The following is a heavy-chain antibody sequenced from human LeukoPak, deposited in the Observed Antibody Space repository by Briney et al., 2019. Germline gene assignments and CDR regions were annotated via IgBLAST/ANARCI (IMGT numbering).Heavy chain of an antibody. CDR1: GFTFSSYG. J-gene: IGHJ6*02. Sequence: PGGSLRLSCAASGFTFSSYGMHWVRQAPGKGLEWVAVISYDGSNKYYADSVKGRFTISRDNSKNTLYLQMNSLRAEDTAVYYCAKDQAHVDTAMVTPYYYYYGMDVWGQGTTVTVSS. D-gene: IGHD5-18*01. V-gene: IGHV3-30*18. CDR2: ISYDGSNK. CDR3: AKDQAHVDTAMVTPYYYYYGMDV.